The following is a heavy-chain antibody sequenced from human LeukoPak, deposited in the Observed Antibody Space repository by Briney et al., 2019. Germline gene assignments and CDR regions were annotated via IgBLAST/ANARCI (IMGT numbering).Heavy chain of an antibody. CDR1: GFSFSSYG. V-gene: IGHV3-30*18. CDR3: AKRGLRYSSSWYAFDI. J-gene: IGHJ3*02. D-gene: IGHD6-13*01. Sequence: GGCLRLSCAASGFSFSSYGMHWVRQAPGKGLEWVAVISYDGSNKYYVDSVKGRFTISRDNSKNTLYLQMNSLRAEDTAVYYCAKRGLRYSSSWYAFDIWGQGTMVTVSS. CDR2: ISYDGSNK.